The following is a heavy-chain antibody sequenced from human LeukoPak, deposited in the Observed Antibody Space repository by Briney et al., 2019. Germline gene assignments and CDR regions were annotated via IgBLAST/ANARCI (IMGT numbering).Heavy chain of an antibody. Sequence: GGSLRLSCAASGFIFSNYDMHWVRQAPGKGLEWVAFIRYDESNKFYADSVKGRFTISRDNSKNILFLQMNSLRAEDTAVYYCATMQWLEGVDWFDPWGQGTLVTVSS. J-gene: IGHJ5*02. V-gene: IGHV3-30*02. CDR1: GFIFSNYD. CDR2: IRYDESNK. CDR3: ATMQWLEGVDWFDP. D-gene: IGHD6-19*01.